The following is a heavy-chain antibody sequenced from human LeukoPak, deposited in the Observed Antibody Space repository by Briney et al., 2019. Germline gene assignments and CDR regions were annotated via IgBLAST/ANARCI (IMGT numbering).Heavy chain of an antibody. CDR3: ARQDLGDYGQNYFQS. D-gene: IGHD4-17*01. J-gene: IGHJ4*02. V-gene: IGHV5-51*01. Sequence: GESLKISCKGSGSNFVDYWIGWVRQVPGRGLEWMAVIFPGDSETTYSPSFQGQVSISVDMSTNTAYLEWSSLKASDTAIYYCARQDLGDYGQNYFQSWGQGTLVIVSS. CDR2: IFPGDSET. CDR1: GSNFVDYW.